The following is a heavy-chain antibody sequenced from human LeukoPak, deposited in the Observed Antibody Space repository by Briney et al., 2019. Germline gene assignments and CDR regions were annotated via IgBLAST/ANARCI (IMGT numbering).Heavy chain of an antibody. Sequence: SETLSLTCTVSGGSISSGSYYWSWIRQPAGKGLEWIGRIYTTGSTNYNPSLKSRVTMSVDTSKNQFSLKLSSVTAADTAVYYRARGLCFGSTSCPKPFDIWGQGTMVTVSS. CDR1: GGSISSGSYY. D-gene: IGHD2-2*01. CDR2: IYTTGST. V-gene: IGHV4-61*02. CDR3: ARGLCFGSTSCPKPFDI. J-gene: IGHJ3*02.